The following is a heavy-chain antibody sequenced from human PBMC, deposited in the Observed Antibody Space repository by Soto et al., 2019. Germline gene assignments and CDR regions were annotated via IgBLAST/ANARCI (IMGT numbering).Heavy chain of an antibody. Sequence: QVQLVESGGGVVQPGQSLTLSCAASGFTFRNYGMHWVRQPPGKGLEWVALISRDGSRQFYRDSVRGRWSISRDNNRNTLHLQMDSLGAEDAAVYYCVQDDDGGPNAFDVWGLGTMVTVSS. V-gene: IGHV3-30*18. CDR3: VQDDDGGPNAFDV. CDR1: GFTFRNYG. J-gene: IGHJ3*01. D-gene: IGHD3-16*01. CDR2: ISRDGSRQ.